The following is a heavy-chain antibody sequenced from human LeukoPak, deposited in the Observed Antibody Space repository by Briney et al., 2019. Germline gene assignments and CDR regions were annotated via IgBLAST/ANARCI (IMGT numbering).Heavy chain of an antibody. D-gene: IGHD1-14*01. CDR1: GFTFNNYA. CDR2: VSGDGQRT. Sequence: GGSLRLSCAGSGFTFNNYAQNWVRQAPGKGLKWVAAVSGDGQRTFYADSVKGRFTIFRDNSMNTLSLQMNSLRADDTALYYCAKEQDNLLLLSHFDAWGQGILVTVSA. CDR3: AKEQDNLLLLSHFDA. J-gene: IGHJ4*02. V-gene: IGHV3-23*01.